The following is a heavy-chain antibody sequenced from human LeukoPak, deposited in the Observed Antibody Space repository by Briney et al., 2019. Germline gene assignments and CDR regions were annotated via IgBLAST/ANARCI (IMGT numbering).Heavy chain of an antibody. J-gene: IGHJ4*02. D-gene: IGHD2-2*01. Sequence: GASVKVSCKASGYPFTSYGISWVRQAPGQGLEWMGLISAYNGNTNYAQKLQGRVTMTTDTSTSTAYMELRSLRSDDTAVYYCARVRVVVPAALIGGFGYWGQGTLVTVSS. CDR2: ISAYNGNT. CDR1: GYPFTSYG. CDR3: ARVRVVVPAALIGGFGY. V-gene: IGHV1-18*01.